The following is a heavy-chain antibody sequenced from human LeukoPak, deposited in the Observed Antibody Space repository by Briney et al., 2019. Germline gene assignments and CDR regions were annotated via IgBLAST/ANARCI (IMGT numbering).Heavy chain of an antibody. Sequence: GSLRLSCAASGFTFSGSAMHWVRQASGKGLEWVGRIRSKANSYATAYAASVKGRFTISRDDSKNTAYLQMNSLKTEDTAVYYCTRGPSAGTRDYWGQGTLVTVSS. J-gene: IGHJ4*02. CDR2: IRSKANSYAT. CDR3: TRGPSAGTRDY. V-gene: IGHV3-73*01. CDR1: GFTFSGSA.